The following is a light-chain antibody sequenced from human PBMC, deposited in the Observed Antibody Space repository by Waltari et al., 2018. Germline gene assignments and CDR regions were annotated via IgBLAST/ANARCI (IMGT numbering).Light chain of an antibody. CDR2: GAS. CDR3: QQYGSSPYT. V-gene: IGKV3-20*01. CDR1: QSVSTSH. Sequence: ELVLTQSPGTLSLSPGERAPLSCRASQSVSTSHLAWYQQKPGQAPRLLIYGASSRATGIPDRFSGSGSGTDFTLTISRLEPEDCAVYYCQQYGSSPYTVGQGTKLEI. J-gene: IGKJ2*01.